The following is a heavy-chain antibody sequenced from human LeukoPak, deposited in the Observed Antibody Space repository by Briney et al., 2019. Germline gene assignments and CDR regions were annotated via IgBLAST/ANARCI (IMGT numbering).Heavy chain of an antibody. CDR2: ISSSSSYI. CDR1: GFTFSSYS. J-gene: IGHJ5*02. CDR3: GRYCTGEEEAGTWFAP. V-gene: IGHV3-21*01. Sequence: GGSLRLSCAASGFTFSSYSMNWVRQAPGKGLEWVSSISSSSSYIYYADSVKGRFTISRDNAKNSLYLQMNSLIAKDTAVYYFGRYCTGEEEAGTWFAPGGQEPLVTVSS. D-gene: IGHD6-13*01.